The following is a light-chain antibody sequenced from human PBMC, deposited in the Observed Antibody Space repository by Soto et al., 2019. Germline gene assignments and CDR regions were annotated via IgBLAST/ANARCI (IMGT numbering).Light chain of an antibody. CDR3: QQNTITPLT. Sequence: DIQMTQSPSSLSASVEDRVTITCRASQSISSYVSWYQQKPGKAPKLLIYDTSNLQSGVPSRFSGSGSGTDFTLTISSLPSEDFATYYSQQNTITPLTVGGGTKVE. CDR1: QSISSY. CDR2: DTS. J-gene: IGKJ4*01. V-gene: IGKV1-39*01.